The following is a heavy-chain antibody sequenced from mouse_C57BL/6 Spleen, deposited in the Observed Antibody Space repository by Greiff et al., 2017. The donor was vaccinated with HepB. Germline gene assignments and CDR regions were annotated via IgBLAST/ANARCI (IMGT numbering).Heavy chain of an antibody. D-gene: IGHD1-1*01. CDR2: INPGSGGT. CDR1: GYAFTNYL. V-gene: IGHV1-54*01. Sequence: QVQLQQSGAELVRPGPSVKVSCKASGYAFTNYLIEWVKQRPGQGLEWIGVINPGSGGTNYNEKFKGKATLTADKSSSTAYMQLSSLTSEDSAVYFCARHGSSRDYAMDYWGQGTSVTVSS. J-gene: IGHJ4*01. CDR3: ARHGSSRDYAMDY.